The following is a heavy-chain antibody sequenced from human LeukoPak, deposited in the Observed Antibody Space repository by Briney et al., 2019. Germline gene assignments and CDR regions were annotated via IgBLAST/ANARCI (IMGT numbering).Heavy chain of an antibody. J-gene: IGHJ5*02. CDR2: IYYSRST. CDR3: ARGGEVGTTTAWFDP. CDR1: GGSVSSGSHY. Sequence: PAETLSLTCTVSGGSVSSGSHYWSWIRQPPGKGLEWIGYIYYSRSTNYNPSLKSRVAISVDTSKNQFSLKLTSVTAADTAVYYCARGGEVGTTTAWFDPWGQGILVTVSS. D-gene: IGHD1-26*01. V-gene: IGHV4-61*01.